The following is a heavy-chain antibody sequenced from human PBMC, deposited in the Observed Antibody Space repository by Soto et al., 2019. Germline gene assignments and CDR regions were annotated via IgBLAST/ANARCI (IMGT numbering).Heavy chain of an antibody. CDR2: IKQDGSEK. J-gene: IGHJ5*02. CDR3: ARVSQNYDILTGYINWFDP. Sequence: GGSLRLSCAASGFTFSSYWMSWVRRAPGKGLEWVANIKQDGSEKYYVDSVKGRFTISRDNAKNSLYLQMNSLRAEDTAVYYCARVSQNYDILTGYINWFDPWGQGTLVTVSS. CDR1: GFTFSSYW. D-gene: IGHD3-9*01. V-gene: IGHV3-7*01.